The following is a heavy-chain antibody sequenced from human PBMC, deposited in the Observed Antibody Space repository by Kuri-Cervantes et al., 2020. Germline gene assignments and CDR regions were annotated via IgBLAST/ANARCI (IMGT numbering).Heavy chain of an antibody. Sequence: GSLKISCAASEFTVNSSYMSWVRQAPGKGLEWVSVIFGGGRTHYADSVKGRFTISRDHSKHTLHLQMNSLRVEDTAVYYCAKLGLGYWGRGTLATVSS. D-gene: IGHD6-13*01. CDR2: IFGGGRT. V-gene: IGHV3-53*01. CDR3: AKLGLGY. J-gene: IGHJ4*01. CDR1: EFTVNSSY.